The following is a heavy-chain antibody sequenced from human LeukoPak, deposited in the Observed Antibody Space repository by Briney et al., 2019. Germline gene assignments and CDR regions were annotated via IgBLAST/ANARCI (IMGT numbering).Heavy chain of an antibody. CDR3: ARAPYGSGSYRFDY. V-gene: IGHV1-18*01. Sequence: GASVKVSCKASGYTFTSYGISWVRQAPGQGLEWMGWISAYNGNTNYAQKLQGRVTMTTDTSTSTAYMELSSLRSEDTAVYYCARAPYGSGSYRFDYWGQGTLVTVSS. J-gene: IGHJ4*02. CDR2: ISAYNGNT. D-gene: IGHD3-10*01. CDR1: GYTFTSYG.